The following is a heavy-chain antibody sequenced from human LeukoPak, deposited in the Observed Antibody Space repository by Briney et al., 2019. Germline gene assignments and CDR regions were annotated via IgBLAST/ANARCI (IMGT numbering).Heavy chain of an antibody. D-gene: IGHD2-21*01. J-gene: IGHJ4*02. V-gene: IGHV3-64D*09. CDR3: VRDVWGDRDSYFDY. CDR1: GFSFSSYA. CDR2: ISSNGDST. Sequence: GGSLRLSCSVSGFSFSSYAMHWVRQAPGKGLEYVSSISSNGDSTYYADSVKGRFTISRDNSKNTQFLQMSSLRAEDTAVYYCVRDVWGDRDSYFDYWGQGALVTVSS.